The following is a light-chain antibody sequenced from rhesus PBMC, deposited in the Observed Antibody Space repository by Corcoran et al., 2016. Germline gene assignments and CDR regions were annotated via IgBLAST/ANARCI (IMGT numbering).Light chain of an antibody. V-gene: IGKV1-44*01. J-gene: IGKJ1*01. CDR3: QQHYDDPLT. CDR2: AAS. Sequence: DIQMTQSPSALSASVGDRVTISCRTSENIYSDLAWYQQKPGKTPKLLIYAASSLETGIPSRFSGIGSGTDFILTISSLQPEDAMTYYCQQHYDDPLTFGQGTKVEI. CDR1: ENIYSD.